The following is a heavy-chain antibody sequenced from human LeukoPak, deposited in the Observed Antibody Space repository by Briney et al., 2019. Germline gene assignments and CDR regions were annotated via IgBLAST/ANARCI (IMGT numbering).Heavy chain of an antibody. J-gene: IGHJ4*02. Sequence: GGSLRLSCAASGFTFSSYGMHCVRQAPGKGLEWVAFVAEDGSNEKYTDSVEGRFTISRDNSNNTLYLRMNSLRAEDTGVYYCAKDRETTSSGTFDYWGQGTLSPSPQ. CDR1: GFTFSSYG. CDR3: AKDRETTSSGTFDY. V-gene: IGHV3-30*18. D-gene: IGHD1-1*01. CDR2: VAEDGSNE.